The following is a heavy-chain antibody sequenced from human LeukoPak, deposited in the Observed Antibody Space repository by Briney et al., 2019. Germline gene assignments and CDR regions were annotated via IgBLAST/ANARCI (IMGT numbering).Heavy chain of an antibody. J-gene: IGHJ4*02. D-gene: IGHD5-12*01. CDR1: GFTFDDYA. CDR3: AKDGPVATINYFDY. Sequence: GGSLRLSCAASGFTFDDYAMHRVRQAPGKGLDLVSLISGDGGSTYYAVSVKGQFTISRDNSKISLYLQMNSLRTDGTALYYCAKDGPVATINYFDYWGQGTLVTVSS. CDR2: ISGDGGST. V-gene: IGHV3-43*02.